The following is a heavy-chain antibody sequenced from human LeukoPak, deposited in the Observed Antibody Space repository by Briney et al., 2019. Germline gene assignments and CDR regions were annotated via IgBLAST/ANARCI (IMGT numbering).Heavy chain of an antibody. CDR3: ARGDYYGSGSYYNLYY. CDR2: IYYSGST. J-gene: IGHJ4*02. Sequence: PSETLSLTCTVSGGSISSYYWSWIRQPPGKGLEWIGYIYYSGSTNYNPSLKSRVTISVDTSKNQFSLKLSSVTAADTAVYYCARGDYYGSGSYYNLYYWGRGTLVTVSS. V-gene: IGHV4-59*01. D-gene: IGHD3-10*01. CDR1: GGSISSYY.